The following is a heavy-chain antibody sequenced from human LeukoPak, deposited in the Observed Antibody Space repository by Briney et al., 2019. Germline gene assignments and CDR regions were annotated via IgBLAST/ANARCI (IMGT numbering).Heavy chain of an antibody. CDR1: GFTFSSDS. CDR3: ASGCSSTSCYRGRDY. V-gene: IGHV3-21*01. Sequence: GGALRLSCAASGFTFSSDSMSWVRQAPGKGLEWVSSISSSSSYIYYADSVKGRFTISRDNAKNSPYLQMNSVRAEDTAVYYCASGCSSTSCYRGRDYWGQGTLVTVSS. D-gene: IGHD2-2*01. J-gene: IGHJ4*02. CDR2: ISSSSSYI.